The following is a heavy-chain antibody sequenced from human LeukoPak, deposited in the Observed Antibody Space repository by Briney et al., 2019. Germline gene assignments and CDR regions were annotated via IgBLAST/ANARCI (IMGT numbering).Heavy chain of an antibody. CDR1: GFTFSSYG. CDR3: ARDNVWAFHY. Sequence: GGSLRLSCAASGFTFSSYGMHWVRQAPGKGLEWVAVISYDGSNKYYADSVKGRFTISRDNAKNSLYLQMNSLRDEDTAVYYCARDNVWAFHYWGQGTLVTVSS. CDR2: ISYDGSNK. J-gene: IGHJ4*02. V-gene: IGHV3-30*03. D-gene: IGHD2-8*01.